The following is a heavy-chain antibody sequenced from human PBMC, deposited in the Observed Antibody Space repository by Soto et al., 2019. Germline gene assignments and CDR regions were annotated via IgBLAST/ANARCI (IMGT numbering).Heavy chain of an antibody. CDR1: GFTLSNYA. D-gene: IGHD2-15*01. CDR2: ISSDSRYI. Sequence: EVQLVESGGGLVQPGGSLRLSCAASGFTLSNYAVNWVRQAPGKGLEWDSYISSDSRYIYHGDSGKGRFTISRDNARNSVYLQMNSLRDEDTAVYYCARIKLVDFFFINVDVYDMDVWGQGTPVTVSS. V-gene: IGHV3-21*01. J-gene: IGHJ6*02. CDR3: ARIKLVDFFFINVDVYDMDV.